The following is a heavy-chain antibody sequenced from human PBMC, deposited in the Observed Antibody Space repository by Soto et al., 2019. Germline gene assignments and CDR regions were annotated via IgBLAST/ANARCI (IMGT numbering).Heavy chain of an antibody. CDR1: GGTFSSYA. V-gene: IGHV1-69*13. J-gene: IGHJ6*02. D-gene: IGHD3-22*01. CDR3: ASNGTYYYDSSGYPYYYYYYGMDV. Sequence: GASVKVSCKASGGTFSSYAISWVRQAPGQGLEWMGGIIPIFGTANYAQKFQGRVTITADESTSTAYMELSSLRSEDKAVYYCASNGTYYYDSSGYPYYYYYYGMDVWGQGTTVTVSS. CDR2: IIPIFGTA.